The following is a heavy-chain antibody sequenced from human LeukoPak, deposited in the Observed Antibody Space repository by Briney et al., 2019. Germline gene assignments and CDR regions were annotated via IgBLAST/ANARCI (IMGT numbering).Heavy chain of an antibody. CDR2: IYYSGST. CDR3: ARGGFSDFWIGNAFDI. J-gene: IGHJ3*02. Sequence: SETLSLTCTVSGGSISSSSYYWGWIRQPPGKGLEWIGSIYYSGSTYYNPSLKSRVTISVDTSKNQFSLKLSSVTAVDTAVYYCARGGFSDFWIGNAFDIWGQGTMVTVSS. V-gene: IGHV4-39*07. CDR1: GGSISSSSYY. D-gene: IGHD3-3*01.